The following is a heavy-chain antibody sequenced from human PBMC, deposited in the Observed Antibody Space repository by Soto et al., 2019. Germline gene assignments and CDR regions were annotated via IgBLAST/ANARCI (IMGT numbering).Heavy chain of an antibody. D-gene: IGHD3-10*01. CDR2: IKHSGST. CDR1: GGSFSGYY. V-gene: IGHV4-34*01. Sequence: SETLSLTCAVYGGSFSGYYWRWIRQPPGKGLEWIGGIKHSGSTNYNPSLKSRVTISVDTSKNQFSLKLSSVTAADTAVYYCARGPRGYGLRKYGMDVWGQGTTVTVS. J-gene: IGHJ6*02. CDR3: ARGPRGYGLRKYGMDV.